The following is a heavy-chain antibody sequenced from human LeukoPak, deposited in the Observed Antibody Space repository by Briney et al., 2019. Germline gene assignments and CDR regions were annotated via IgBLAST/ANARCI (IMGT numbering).Heavy chain of an antibody. J-gene: IGHJ4*02. Sequence: PGGSLRLSCAASGFTFSSYAMSWVRQAPGKGLEWVSSVSGSGGSTYYADSVKGRFTISRDNSKNTLYLQMNSLRAEDTAVYYCAKDRDYGDYGNFDYWGQGTLVTVSS. D-gene: IGHD4-17*01. CDR2: VSGSGGST. CDR1: GFTFSSYA. CDR3: AKDRDYGDYGNFDY. V-gene: IGHV3-23*01.